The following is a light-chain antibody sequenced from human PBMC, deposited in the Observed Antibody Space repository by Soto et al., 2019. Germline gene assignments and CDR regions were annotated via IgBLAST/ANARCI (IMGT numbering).Light chain of an antibody. CDR3: ETWDINTRV. CDR2: LEGSGNY. V-gene: IGLV4-60*03. CDR1: SGHSSYI. J-gene: IGLJ3*02. Sequence: QSVLTQSSSASASQGSSVKLTCTLSSGHSSYIIAWHQQQPGKAPRYLMKLEGSGNYNKGSGVPDRFSGSSSGADRYLSISNLQSEDEADYYCETWDINTRVFGGGTKLTVL.